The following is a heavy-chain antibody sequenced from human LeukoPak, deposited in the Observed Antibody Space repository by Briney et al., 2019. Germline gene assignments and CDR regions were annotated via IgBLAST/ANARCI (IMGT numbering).Heavy chain of an antibody. D-gene: IGHD5-18*01. CDR2: IHPGDSHT. V-gene: IGHV5-51*01. CDR3: ARQPGMTAKSCYFDL. Sequence: GESLKISCEGSGYTFTKYWLGWVRQMPGKGLEWMGIIHPGDSHTWYSPSFQGQVTISADKRISMAYLQWSSLKASDTAMYFCARQPGMTAKSCYFDLWGRGTLVTVSS. J-gene: IGHJ2*01. CDR1: GYTFTKYW.